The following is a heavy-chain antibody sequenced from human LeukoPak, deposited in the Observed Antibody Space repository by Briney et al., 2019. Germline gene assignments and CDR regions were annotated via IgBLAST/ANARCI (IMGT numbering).Heavy chain of an antibody. J-gene: IGHJ4*02. CDR2: ISYDGSNK. CDR3: AKGYNGDYLKPDY. Sequence: GRSLRLSCAASGFTFSSYGMHWVRQAPGKGLEWVAVISYDGSNKYYADSVKGRFTISRDNSKNTLYLQMNSLRADDTAVYYCAKGYNGDYLKPDYWGQGTLVTVSS. CDR1: GFTFSSYG. D-gene: IGHD2-21*01. V-gene: IGHV3-30*18.